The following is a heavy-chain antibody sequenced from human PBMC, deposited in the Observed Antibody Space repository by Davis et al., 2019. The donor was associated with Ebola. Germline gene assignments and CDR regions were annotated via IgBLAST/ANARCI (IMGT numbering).Heavy chain of an antibody. CDR2: IFSGGST. V-gene: IGHV3-53*04. J-gene: IGHJ6*03. D-gene: IGHD6-19*01. CDR1: GFSVDNSF. CDR3: ARVLSQSPPKTHGYSYMDG. Sequence: GESLKISCAASGFSVDNSFITWVRQAPGKGLEWVSFIFSGGSTYFADSVKGRFTISRRSSNTTPFLEMTSLIPDDTAVYYCARVLSQSPPKTHGYSYMDGWGQGTTITVSS.